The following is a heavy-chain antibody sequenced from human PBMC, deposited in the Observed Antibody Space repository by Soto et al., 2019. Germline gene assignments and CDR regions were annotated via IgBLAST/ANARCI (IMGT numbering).Heavy chain of an antibody. D-gene: IGHD2-2*01. V-gene: IGHV3-15*01. J-gene: IGHJ6*03. CDR2: IKSKTDGGTT. Sequence: GGSLRLSCAASGFTFSNAWMSWVRQAPGKGLEWVGRIKSKTDGGTTDYAAPVKGRFTISRDDSKNTLYLQMNSLKTEDTAVYYCTTDPIVVPAAMPILYYYYYMDVWGKGTTVTVSS. CDR1: GFTFSNAW. CDR3: TTDPIVVPAAMPILYYYYYMDV.